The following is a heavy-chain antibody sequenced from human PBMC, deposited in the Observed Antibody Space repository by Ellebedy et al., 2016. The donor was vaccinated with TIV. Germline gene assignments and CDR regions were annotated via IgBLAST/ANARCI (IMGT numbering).Heavy chain of an antibody. Sequence: SETLSLTCTVSGGSVSSGSYYWSWIRQPPGKGLEWIGYISYRGTTNYNPSLKTRVTISADTSKNQLSLQLSSVTAADTAVYYCARGARSWGRFDYWGQGTLVTVSS. V-gene: IGHV4-61*01. J-gene: IGHJ4*02. CDR1: GGSVSSGSYY. CDR3: ARGARSWGRFDY. CDR2: ISYRGTT. D-gene: IGHD3-16*01.